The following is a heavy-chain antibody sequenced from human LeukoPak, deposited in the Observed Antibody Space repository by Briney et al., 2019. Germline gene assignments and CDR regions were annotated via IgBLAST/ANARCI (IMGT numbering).Heavy chain of an antibody. CDR3: ARGWLAETTVVTPYNY. CDR2: IIPIFGTA. J-gene: IGHJ4*02. CDR1: GGSFSSYA. V-gene: IGHV1-69*13. D-gene: IGHD4-23*01. Sequence: SVKVSCRASGGSFSSYAINWVRQAPGQGLEWMGGIIPIFGTAKYAEKFQDRVTITAVESMSTVYMELSSLRSEDTAVYYCARGWLAETTVVTPYNYWGQGTLVTVSS.